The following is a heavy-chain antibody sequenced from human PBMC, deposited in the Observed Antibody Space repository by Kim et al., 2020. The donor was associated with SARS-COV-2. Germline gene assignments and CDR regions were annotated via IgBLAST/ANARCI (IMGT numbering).Heavy chain of an antibody. D-gene: IGHD2-15*01. CDR1: GYTFTSYA. CDR2: INAGNGNT. CDR3: ARVVPLGWGPRVVFDY. Sequence: ASVKVSCKASGYTFTSYAMHWVRQAPGQRLEWMGWINAGNGNTKYSQKFQGRVTITRDTSASTAYMELSSLRSEDTAVYYCARVVPLGWGPRVVFDYWGQGTLVTVSS. J-gene: IGHJ4*02. V-gene: IGHV1-3*01.